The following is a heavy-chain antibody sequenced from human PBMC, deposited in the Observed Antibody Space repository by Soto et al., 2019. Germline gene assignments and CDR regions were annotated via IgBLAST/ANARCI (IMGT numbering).Heavy chain of an antibody. CDR3: AKEGIELWSAFDY. CDR2: ISNDGDDK. V-gene: IGHV3-30*18. J-gene: IGHJ4*02. CDR1: GFTFNNYG. Sequence: QVQLVESGGGVVQPGRSLRLSCAASGFTFNNYGIHWVRQAPGKGLEWLAVISNDGDDKYYADSVKGRFTISRDNYRNRLYLQMNSLRPEDTAMYYCAKEGIELWSAFDYWGQGTLVTVSS. D-gene: IGHD5-18*01.